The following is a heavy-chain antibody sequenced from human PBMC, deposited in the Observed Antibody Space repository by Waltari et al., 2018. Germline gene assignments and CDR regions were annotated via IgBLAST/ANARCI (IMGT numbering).Heavy chain of an antibody. J-gene: IGHJ6*02. D-gene: IGHD6-13*01. Sequence: LLESGGGLAQPGVSLRLSCAASGFIFSSYAMSWVRQAPGKGLEWVSSISANDGGTYYADSVKGRFTVSRDNSKKTLYLQMKSLRAEDTAIYYCAKVLINSGYSSTWYRYYYYGMDVWGQGTTVTVSS. CDR2: ISANDGGT. CDR3: AKVLINSGYSSTWYRYYYYGMDV. V-gene: IGHV3-23*01. CDR1: GFIFSSYA.